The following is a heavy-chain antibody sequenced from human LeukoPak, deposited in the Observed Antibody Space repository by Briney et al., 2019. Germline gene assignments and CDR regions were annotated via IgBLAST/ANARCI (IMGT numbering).Heavy chain of an antibody. Sequence: ASVKVSCKASGYSFSTYGITWVRQAPGQGLEWVGWISAYNGNTNYAQKLQGRVTMTTDTSTNTAYMELRSLRSDDTAVYYCARDNSVGDNAWWFDPWGQGTLVTVSS. J-gene: IGHJ5*02. D-gene: IGHD1-26*01. V-gene: IGHV1-18*01. CDR3: ARDNSVGDNAWWFDP. CDR1: GYSFSTYG. CDR2: ISAYNGNT.